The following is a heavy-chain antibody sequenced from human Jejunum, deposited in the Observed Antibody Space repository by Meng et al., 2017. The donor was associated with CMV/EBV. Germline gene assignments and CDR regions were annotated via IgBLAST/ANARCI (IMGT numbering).Heavy chain of an antibody. J-gene: IGHJ4*02. CDR3: ARETGTTSFDY. CDR1: GFTFSSYE. Sequence: CAGSGFTFSSYEMNWVRQAPGKGLEWVSYISSSGSIIYYAASVKGRFTISRDNAKNSLYLQMNSLRAEDTAVYYCARETGTTSFDYWGQGTLVTVSS. D-gene: IGHD1-1*01. CDR2: ISSSGSII. V-gene: IGHV3-48*03.